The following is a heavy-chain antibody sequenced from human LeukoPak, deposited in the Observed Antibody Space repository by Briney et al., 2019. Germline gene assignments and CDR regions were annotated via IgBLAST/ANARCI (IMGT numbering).Heavy chain of an antibody. CDR2: ISGSGGST. J-gene: IGHJ1*01. CDR1: GFTFSSYA. D-gene: IGHD1-26*01. CDR3: APTSGYSGSPRYFQH. Sequence: PGGSLRLSCAASGFTFSSYAMSWVRQAPGKGLEWVSAISGSGGSTYYADSVKGRFTISRDNSKNTLYLQMNSLRAEDTAVYYCAPTSGYSGSPRYFQHWGQGTLVTVSS. V-gene: IGHV3-23*01.